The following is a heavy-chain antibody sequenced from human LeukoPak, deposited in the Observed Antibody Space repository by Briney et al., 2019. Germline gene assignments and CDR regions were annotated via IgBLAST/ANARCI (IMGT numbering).Heavy chain of an antibody. Sequence: PGGSLRLSCAASGFTFRYYAISWVRPAPGKGLEWVSAISAGGGDTYYADSVKGRFTISRDNSKNTLYLQMNSLRVEDTAIYYCAKSDYYDSSGHPSSFDYWGQGTLVTVSS. D-gene: IGHD3-22*01. V-gene: IGHV3-23*01. CDR3: AKSDYYDSSGHPSSFDY. CDR1: GFTFRYYA. CDR2: ISAGGGDT. J-gene: IGHJ4*02.